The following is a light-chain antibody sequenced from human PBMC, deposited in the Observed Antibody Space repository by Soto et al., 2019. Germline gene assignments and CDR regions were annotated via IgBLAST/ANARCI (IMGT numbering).Light chain of an antibody. CDR2: EAS. CDR1: QDINNY. Sequence: DIQMTQSPSSLSASVGDRVTITCQASQDINNYLNWYQQKAGKDPKLLIYEASNLETGVPSRFSGSGSGTDFTFPISSLQPEDIATYYCQQYDNFPPIAFGQGTRLEIK. V-gene: IGKV1-33*01. CDR3: QQYDNFPPIA. J-gene: IGKJ5*01.